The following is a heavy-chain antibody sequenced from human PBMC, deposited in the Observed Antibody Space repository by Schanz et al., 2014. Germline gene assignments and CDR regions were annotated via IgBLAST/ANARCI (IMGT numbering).Heavy chain of an antibody. CDR1: GFTFSSYA. V-gene: IGHV3-21*04. D-gene: IGHD2-15*01. CDR3: AKGMGYCSGGTCYDYYYYGLDV. Sequence: EVQLLESGGGLVQPGGSLRLSCAASGFTFSSYAMSWVRQAPGKGLEWVSSISSSGSYIHYADSVKGRFTISRDSGQNSLYLQMNSLRAGDTAVFYCAKGMGYCSGGTCYDYYYYGLDVWGQGTTVTVSS. CDR2: ISSSGSYI. J-gene: IGHJ6*02.